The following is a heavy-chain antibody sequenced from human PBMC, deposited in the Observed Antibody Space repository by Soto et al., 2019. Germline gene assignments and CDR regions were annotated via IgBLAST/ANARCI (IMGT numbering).Heavy chain of an antibody. J-gene: IGHJ4*02. CDR2: IIPIFGTA. D-gene: IGHD3-10*01. Sequence: QVQLVQSGAEVKKPGSSVKVSCKAAGGTFSSYAISWVRQAPGQGLGWIGGIIPIFGTANYAQKFQGRVTITADESTSTAYMELSSLRSEYTAVYYCARDNYYGSGVGMVDYWGQGTLVTVSS. V-gene: IGHV1-69*01. CDR1: GGTFSSYA. CDR3: ARDNYYGSGVGMVDY.